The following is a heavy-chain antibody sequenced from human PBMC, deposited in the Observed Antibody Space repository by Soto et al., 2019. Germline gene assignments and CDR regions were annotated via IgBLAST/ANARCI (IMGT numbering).Heavy chain of an antibody. Sequence: ASVKVSCKASGYTFTSYGISWVRQAPGQGLERMGLISAYNGNTNYAQKLQGRVTMTTDTSTSTAYMELRSLRSDDTAVYYCARDEYQLLSQTYDAFDIWGQGTMVTVSS. CDR2: ISAYNGNT. CDR3: ARDEYQLLSQTYDAFDI. V-gene: IGHV1-18*01. D-gene: IGHD2-2*01. J-gene: IGHJ3*02. CDR1: GYTFTSYG.